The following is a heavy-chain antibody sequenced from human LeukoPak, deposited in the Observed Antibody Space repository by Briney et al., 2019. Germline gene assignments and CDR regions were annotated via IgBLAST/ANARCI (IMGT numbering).Heavy chain of an antibody. V-gene: IGHV3-64*01. CDR3: ARGAAAGFYYFDY. J-gene: IGHJ4*02. D-gene: IGHD6-13*01. Sequence: PGRSLRLSCAASGFTFSSYAMHWVRQAPGKGLEYVSAINSNGGSTYYANSVKGRFTISRDNSKNTLYLQMGSLRAEDMAVYYCARGAAAGFYYFDYWGQGTLVTVSS. CDR1: GFTFSSYA. CDR2: INSNGGST.